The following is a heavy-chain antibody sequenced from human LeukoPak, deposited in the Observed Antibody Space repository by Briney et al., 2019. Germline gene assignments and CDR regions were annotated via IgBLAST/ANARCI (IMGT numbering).Heavy chain of an antibody. Sequence: SGGSLRLSCAASGFMFSSYAMSWVRQAPGKGLEWVSAISGSGGSTYYADSVKGRFTISRDNSRNTLYLQMSSLRAEDTAVYYCAKDVGKWESLHFFDYWGQGTLVTVSS. CDR2: ISGSGGST. V-gene: IGHV3-23*01. CDR3: AKDVGKWESLHFFDY. D-gene: IGHD1-26*01. CDR1: GFMFSSYA. J-gene: IGHJ4*02.